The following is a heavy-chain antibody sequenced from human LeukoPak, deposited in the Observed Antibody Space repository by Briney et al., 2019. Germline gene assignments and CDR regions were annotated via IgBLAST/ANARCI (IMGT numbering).Heavy chain of an antibody. CDR3: ARDPKGITIFGVTFDP. Sequence: GASVKVSCKASGYTFTSYDINWVRQATGQGLEWMGWMNPNSGNTGYAQKFQGRVTMTRDTSISTAYMELSRLRSDDTAVYYCARDPKGITIFGVTFDPWGQGTLVTVSS. CDR1: GYTFTSYD. V-gene: IGHV1-8*02. CDR2: MNPNSGNT. D-gene: IGHD3-3*01. J-gene: IGHJ5*02.